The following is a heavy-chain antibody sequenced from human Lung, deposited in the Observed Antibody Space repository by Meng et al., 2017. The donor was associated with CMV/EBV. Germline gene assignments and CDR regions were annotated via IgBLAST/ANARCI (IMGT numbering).Heavy chain of an antibody. V-gene: IGHV3-23*01. D-gene: IGHD2-21*01. CDR1: GLTFSSYG. J-gene: IGHJ4*02. Sequence: ESXKISXAASGLTFSSYGMSWVRQAPGKGLEWVSSIGATAGGTYYADSVKGRFTISRDDAKNTLYLQMNSLRAEDMAVYYCAKYSAVGERLYYFDYWGQGTLVXVSS. CDR2: IGATAGGT. CDR3: AKYSAVGERLYYFDY.